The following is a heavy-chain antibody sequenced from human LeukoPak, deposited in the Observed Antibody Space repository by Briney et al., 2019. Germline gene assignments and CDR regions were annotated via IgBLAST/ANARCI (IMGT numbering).Heavy chain of an antibody. CDR2: ISNYGGSI. D-gene: IGHD3-10*01. J-gene: IGHJ6*03. CDR3: ARISQWFGELSPGYMDV. V-gene: IGHV3-64*02. Sequence: PGGSLRLSCAASGFTFSSYSMNWVRQAPGKGLECVSAISNYGGSIYYADSVKGRFTISRDNSKNTLYLQMDSLRSEDMAVYYCARISQWFGELSPGYMDVWGKGTTVTVSS. CDR1: GFTFSSYS.